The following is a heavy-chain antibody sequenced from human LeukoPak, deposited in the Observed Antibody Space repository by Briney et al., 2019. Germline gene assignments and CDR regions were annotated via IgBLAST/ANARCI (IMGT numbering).Heavy chain of an antibody. V-gene: IGHV4-4*07. CDR1: GGSISSYY. CDR2: IYTSGST. Sequence: PSETLSLTCTVSGGSISSYYWSWIRQPAGKGLEWIGRIYTSGSTNYNPSLKSRVTMSVDTSKNQFSLKVSSVNAADTAVYFCARGVYSSGYYYYYYMDVWGKGTTVTVSS. CDR3: ARGVYSSGYYYYYYMDV. D-gene: IGHD5-18*01. J-gene: IGHJ6*03.